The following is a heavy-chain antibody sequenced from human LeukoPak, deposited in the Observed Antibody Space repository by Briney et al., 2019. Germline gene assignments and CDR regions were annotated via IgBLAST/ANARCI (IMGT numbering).Heavy chain of an antibody. CDR1: GFTFSSYA. Sequence: PGGSLRLSCAASGFTFSSYAMHWVRQAPGKGLEWVAVISYDGSNKYYADSVKGRFTISRDNPKNTLYLQMNSLRAEDTAVYYCARDPPWTYPPYGTDVWGQGTTVTVSS. CDR3: ARDPPWTYPPYGTDV. D-gene: IGHD3/OR15-3a*01. J-gene: IGHJ6*02. V-gene: IGHV3-30-3*01. CDR2: ISYDGSNK.